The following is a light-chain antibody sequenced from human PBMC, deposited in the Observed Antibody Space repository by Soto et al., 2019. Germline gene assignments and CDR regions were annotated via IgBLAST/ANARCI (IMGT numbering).Light chain of an antibody. J-gene: IGKJ1*01. V-gene: IGKV1-12*01. CDR2: AAS. CDR3: LQADSFPRT. CDR1: QGVSSW. Sequence: DIQMTQSPSSVSASVGDRVSITRRASQGVSSWVSWYQQKPGKAPKLLIYAASSLQGGVPSRFSGSGSGTDFTLTISSLQPEDFATYYCLQADSFPRTFGQGTKVDIK.